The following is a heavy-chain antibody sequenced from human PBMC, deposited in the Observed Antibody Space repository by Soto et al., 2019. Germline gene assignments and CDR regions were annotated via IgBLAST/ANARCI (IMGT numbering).Heavy chain of an antibody. D-gene: IGHD2-21*01. V-gene: IGHV1-69*12. CDR2: IVPMFAAP. J-gene: IGHJ6*02. Sequence: QVLLVQSGAEVKKPGSSVRVSCKTSGGTFSSFAISWVRLAHGQGLEWMGVIVPMFAAPTYAQKFQGRVSITADESTRTAYMELSRLRSDDTAVYYCARDRVMRGNAYYYGMDVWGQGTTVTVSS. CDR3: ARDRVMRGNAYYYGMDV. CDR1: GGTFSSFA.